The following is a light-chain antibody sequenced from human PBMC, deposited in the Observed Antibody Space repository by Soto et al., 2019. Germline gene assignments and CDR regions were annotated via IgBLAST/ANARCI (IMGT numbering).Light chain of an antibody. CDR2: DVS. CDR3: SSYTSSSTFVV. Sequence: QSALTQPASVSGSPGQSSTISCTGTSSDVGGYNYVSWYQQHSGKAPKLMIYDVSNRPSGVSNRFSGSKSGNTASLTISGLQAEDEADYYCSSYTSSSTFVVFGGGTKLTVL. V-gene: IGLV2-14*01. J-gene: IGLJ2*01. CDR1: SSDVGGYNY.